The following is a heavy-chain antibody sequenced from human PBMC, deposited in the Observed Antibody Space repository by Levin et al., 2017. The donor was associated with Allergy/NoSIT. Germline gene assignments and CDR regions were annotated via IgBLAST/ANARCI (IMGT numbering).Heavy chain of an antibody. CDR2: ISSANYYT. Sequence: GESLKISCVASGFTFSDYYMSWIRQAPGKGLEWLSYISSANYYTNYADSVRGRFTISRDNARSSLYLEMNSLRDEDTAVYYCARDRSSEYFDLWGQGTLVTVSS. V-gene: IGHV3-11*06. CDR1: GFTFSDYY. J-gene: IGHJ4*02. CDR3: ARDRSSEYFDL.